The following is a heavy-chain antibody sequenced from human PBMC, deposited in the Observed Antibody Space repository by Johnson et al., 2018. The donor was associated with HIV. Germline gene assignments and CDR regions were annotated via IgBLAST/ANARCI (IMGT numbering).Heavy chain of an antibody. CDR2: IRYDGSNK. V-gene: IGHV3-30*02. D-gene: IGHD3-22*01. J-gene: IGHJ3*02. Sequence: VQLVESGGGVVQPGGSLRLSCAASGFTFSSYGMHWVRQAPGKGLEWVAFIRYDGSNKYYADSVKGRFTISRDNSKNTLYLQMNSLRAEDTAVYYCARGVGLVDGMIVDAFDIWGQGTMVTVSS. CDR3: ARGVGLVDGMIVDAFDI. CDR1: GFTFSSYG.